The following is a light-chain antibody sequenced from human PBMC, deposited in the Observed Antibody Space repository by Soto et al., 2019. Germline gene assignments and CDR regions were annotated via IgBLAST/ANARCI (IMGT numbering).Light chain of an antibody. Sequence: IVLTQSPSTLTLSPGERATLSCRASQSFNSIYLAWYQQKPGQAPRLLIYGASSRATGIPDRFSGSGSGTDFTLTISRLEPEDFAVYYCHQYDSWTFGQGTKV. CDR1: QSFNSIY. CDR2: GAS. J-gene: IGKJ1*01. CDR3: HQYDSWT. V-gene: IGKV3-20*01.